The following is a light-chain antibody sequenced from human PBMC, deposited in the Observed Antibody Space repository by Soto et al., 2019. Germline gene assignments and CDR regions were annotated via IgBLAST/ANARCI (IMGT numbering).Light chain of an antibody. Sequence: EIVLTQSPGTLSLSPGERATLSCRASKSVSSYLACYQQKPGQAPRLLIYDASNRATGIPARFSGSGSGTDFTLTISSLEPEDFAVYYCQQRSNWPPWTFGQGTKVDIK. J-gene: IGKJ1*01. CDR2: DAS. CDR3: QQRSNWPPWT. CDR1: KSVSSY. V-gene: IGKV3-11*01.